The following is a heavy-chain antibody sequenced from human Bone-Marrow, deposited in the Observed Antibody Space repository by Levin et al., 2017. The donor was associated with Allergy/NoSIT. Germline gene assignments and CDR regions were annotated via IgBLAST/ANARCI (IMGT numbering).Heavy chain of an antibody. CDR2: NYSSDST. J-gene: IGHJ3*02. D-gene: IGHD3-10*01. Sequence: GESLKISCEASGFSVSRTYISWVRQAPGKGLEWVLINYSSDSTNYADSVRGRFTFSRDSLKNTAFLEMTSLKTEDTGIYYCARVQSTTWFGEGFDIWGHGTMVTVSS. V-gene: IGHV3-66*02. CDR1: GFSVSRTY. CDR3: ARVQSTTWFGEGFDI.